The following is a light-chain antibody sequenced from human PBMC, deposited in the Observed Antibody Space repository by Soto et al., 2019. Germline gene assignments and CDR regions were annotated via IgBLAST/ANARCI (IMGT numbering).Light chain of an antibody. V-gene: IGLV3-21*02. CDR1: NIGGKS. Sequence: SYELTQPPSVSVAPGQTASITCGGNNIGGKSVNWYQQKPGQAPVVVVYDDSDRPSGIPERFSGSNSAHTATLTISRVEAGDEADYYCHVWYSSSDHVVFGGGTKLTVL. CDR3: HVWYSSSDHVV. J-gene: IGLJ2*01. CDR2: DDS.